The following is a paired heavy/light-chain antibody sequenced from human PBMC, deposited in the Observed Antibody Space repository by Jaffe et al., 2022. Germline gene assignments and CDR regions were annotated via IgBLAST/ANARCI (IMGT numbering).Heavy chain of an antibody. Sequence: QVQLVQSGAEVKKPGASVKVSCKASGYTFTSYYMHWVRQAPGQGLEWMGIINPSGGSTSYAQKFQGRVTMTRDTSTSTVYMELSSLRSEDTAVYYCARDFHGGDWGGYSYGSLESDAFDIWGQGTMVTVSS. V-gene: IGHV1-46*01. J-gene: IGHJ3*02. CDR2: INPSGGST. CDR1: GYTFTSYY. CDR3: ARDFHGGDWGGYSYGSLESDAFDI. D-gene: IGHD5-18*01.
Light chain of an antibody. Sequence: SSELTQDPAVSVALGQTVRITCQGDSLRSYYASWYQQKPGQAPVLVIYGKNNRPSGIPDRFSGSSSGNTASLTITGAQAEDEADYYCNSRDSSGNHRGVVFGGGTKLTVL. CDR3: NSRDSSGNHRGVV. J-gene: IGLJ2*01. CDR2: GKN. V-gene: IGLV3-19*01. CDR1: SLRSYY.